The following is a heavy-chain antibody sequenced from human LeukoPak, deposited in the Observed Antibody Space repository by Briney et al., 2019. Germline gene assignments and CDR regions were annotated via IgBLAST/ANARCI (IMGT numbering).Heavy chain of an antibody. CDR1: GGSISSSSYY. V-gene: IGHV4-39*01. Sequence: SETLSLTCIVSGGSISSSSYYWGGIRQPPRKGLGWIGSTYYSGSTYYNPSLKSRVTISVDTSKNQFSLKLSSVTAADTAVYYCARHGCGSRRCGFDYWGQGTLVTVSS. D-gene: IGHD2-15*01. CDR3: ARHGCGSRRCGFDY. CDR2: TYYSGST. J-gene: IGHJ4*02.